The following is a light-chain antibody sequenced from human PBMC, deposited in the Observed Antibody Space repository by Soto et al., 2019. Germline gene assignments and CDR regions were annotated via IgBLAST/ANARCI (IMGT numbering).Light chain of an antibody. J-gene: IGKJ1*01. V-gene: IGKV4-1*01. CDR3: QQYYTTPRT. CDR1: QTFLDSSNNKDY. CDR2: WAS. Sequence: DIVMTQSPDSLAVSLGERATINCKSSQTFLDSSNNKDYLTWYQQKPGQTPKLLIYWASTREFGVPDRFSGSGSGTDFTLTISSLQAEDVAVYYCQQYYTTPRTFGHGTKVDIK.